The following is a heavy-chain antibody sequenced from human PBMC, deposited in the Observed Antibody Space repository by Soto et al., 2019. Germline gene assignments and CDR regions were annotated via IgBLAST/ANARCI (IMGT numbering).Heavy chain of an antibody. V-gene: IGHV3-23*01. CDR2: ILGSGGDT. CDR1: GFTLRTNG. CDR3: AGHGGYSY. Sequence: WSLRLSCAATGFTLRTNGMSWFRQAPGKGLEWVSSILGSGGDTYYADSLKGRFTISRGDSKNTLYLQLNSLGAEDTALYYCAGHGGYSYLGQGTMVTVYS. J-gene: IGHJ4*02. D-gene: IGHD2-15*01.